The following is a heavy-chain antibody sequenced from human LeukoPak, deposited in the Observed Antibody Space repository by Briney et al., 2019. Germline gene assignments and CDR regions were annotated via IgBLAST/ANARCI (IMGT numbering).Heavy chain of an antibody. V-gene: IGHV3-21*01. CDR1: GFTFSSYN. CDR2: ITSGSSYI. Sequence: GGSLRLSCAASGFTFSSYNMNWVRQAPGEGLEWVSSITSGSSYIYYPDSVKGRFTISSDNAKTSRVLQMNSLRAEGTAVYSCAKVCCSGGSGYGTGNSYYMDVWGKGTTVTISS. D-gene: IGHD2-15*01. CDR3: AKVCCSGGSGYGTGNSYYMDV. J-gene: IGHJ6*03.